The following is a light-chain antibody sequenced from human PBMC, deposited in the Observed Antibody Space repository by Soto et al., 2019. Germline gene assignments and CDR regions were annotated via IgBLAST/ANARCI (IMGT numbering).Light chain of an antibody. CDR3: QQYNSYSGT. Sequence: EIGMTQSPATLSVSPGEGATLSCRASQSVSSKLAWYQQKPGQAPRLLIFGASSRATGIPDRFSGSGSGTDFTLTISSLQPDDFATYYCQQYNSYSGTFGQGTKVDIK. J-gene: IGKJ1*01. V-gene: IGKV3D-15*01. CDR2: GAS. CDR1: QSVSSK.